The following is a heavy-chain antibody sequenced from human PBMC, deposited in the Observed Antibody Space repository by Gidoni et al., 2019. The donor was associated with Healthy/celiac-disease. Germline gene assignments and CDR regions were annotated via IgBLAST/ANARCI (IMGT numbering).Heavy chain of an antibody. CDR2: ISYDGGNK. J-gene: IGHJ4*02. Sequence: QVQLVDSGGGVVQPGRSLSLSCQASEFIFSNYAMHWVRQAPGKGLAWVELISYDGGNKYYADSVKGRFTISRDNSKNTLYLQMDGLRADDTAVYYCAAHNLEDFDSWGQGTLVTVSS. CDR3: AAHNLEDFDS. V-gene: IGHV3-30-3*01. CDR1: EFIFSNYA.